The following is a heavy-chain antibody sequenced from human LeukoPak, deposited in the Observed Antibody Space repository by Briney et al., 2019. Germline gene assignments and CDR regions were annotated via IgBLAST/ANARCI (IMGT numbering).Heavy chain of an antibody. CDR3: GRFGYEAAVDS. Sequence: GGSLRLSCAASGFTFSRYFMTLVRGAPGKGVEWVANIKPEGSDTFYVDPVEGRFTISRDNTKNVVCRQVNSLRAEDTSVYSCGRFGYEAAVDSWGPGTLVTVSS. CDR2: IKPEGSDT. CDR1: GFTFSRYF. J-gene: IGHJ4*02. D-gene: IGHD6-13*01. V-gene: IGHV3-7*01.